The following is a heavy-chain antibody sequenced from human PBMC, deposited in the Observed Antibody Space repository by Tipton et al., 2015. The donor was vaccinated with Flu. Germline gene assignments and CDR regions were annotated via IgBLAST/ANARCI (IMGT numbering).Heavy chain of an antibody. J-gene: IGHJ4*02. D-gene: IGHD2-8*01. Sequence: SGFTFRTHALHWVRQAPGKGLEWVAAISSDGYNKYYEDSVKGRFTISRDNSKSTLYLQMDSLRAEDTAVYSCAAWAADCTNDVCYGVFDYWGQGTLVTVSS. CDR2: ISSDGYNK. CDR3: AAWAADCTNDVCYGVFDY. V-gene: IGHV3-30-3*02. CDR1: GFTFRTHA.